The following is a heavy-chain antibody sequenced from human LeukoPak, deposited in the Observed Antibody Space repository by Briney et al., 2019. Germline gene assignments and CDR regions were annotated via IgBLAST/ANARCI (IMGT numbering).Heavy chain of an antibody. V-gene: IGHV1-18*01. CDR2: ISAYNGNT. D-gene: IGHD2-2*01. CDR3: ARGRLYCSSTSCYRLWFDP. CDR1: GYTFTSYG. Sequence: ASVKVSCKASGYTFTSYGISWVRQAPGQGLEWMGWISAYNGNTNYAQKLQGRVTMTTDTSTSTAYMELRSLRSDDTAVYYCARGRLYCSSTSCYRLWFDPWGQGTLVTVSS. J-gene: IGHJ5*02.